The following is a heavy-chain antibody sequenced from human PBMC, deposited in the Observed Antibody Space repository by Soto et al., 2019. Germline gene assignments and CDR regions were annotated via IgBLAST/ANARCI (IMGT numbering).Heavy chain of an antibody. J-gene: IGHJ6*02. CDR3: AKDLFSGWYRYYYYYGMDV. Sequence: PGGSLRLSCAASGFTFSSYGMHWVRQAPGKGLEWVAVISYDGSNKYYADSVKGRFTISRDNSKNTLYLQMNSLRAEGTAVYYCAKDLFSGWYRYYYYYGMDVWGQGNTVTVS. V-gene: IGHV3-30*18. CDR2: ISYDGSNK. D-gene: IGHD6-19*01. CDR1: GFTFSSYG.